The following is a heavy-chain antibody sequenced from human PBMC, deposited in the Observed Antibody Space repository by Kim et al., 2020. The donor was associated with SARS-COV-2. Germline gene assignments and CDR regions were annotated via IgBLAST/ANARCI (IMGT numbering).Heavy chain of an antibody. CDR1: GITFSSYG. Sequence: GGSLRLSCAASGITFSSYGMHWVRQAPGKGLEWVAVISYDGSNKNYADSVKGRFTISRDNSKNTLYLQMNSLRDEDTAVYYCAKELKMGQASGWYYYYYGMDVWGQGTTVTVSS. D-gene: IGHD6-19*01. CDR3: AKELKMGQASGWYYYYYGMDV. CDR2: ISYDGSNK. V-gene: IGHV3-30*18. J-gene: IGHJ6*02.